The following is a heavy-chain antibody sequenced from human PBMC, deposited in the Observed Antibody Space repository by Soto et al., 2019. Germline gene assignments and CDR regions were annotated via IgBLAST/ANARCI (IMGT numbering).Heavy chain of an antibody. Sequence: SVKVSCKASGGTFNIYAISWVRQAPGQGLEWMGGIIPIFGTANYAQKFQGRVTITADESTSTAYMELSSLRSEDTAVYYCARASLGILTGYTLDYWGQGTLVTVSS. CDR2: IIPIFGTA. J-gene: IGHJ4*02. V-gene: IGHV1-69*13. CDR3: ARASLGILTGYTLDY. CDR1: GGTFNIYA. D-gene: IGHD3-9*01.